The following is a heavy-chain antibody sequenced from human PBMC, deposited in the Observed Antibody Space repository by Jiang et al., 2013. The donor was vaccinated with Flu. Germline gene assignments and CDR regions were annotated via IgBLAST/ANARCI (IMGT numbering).Heavy chain of an antibody. D-gene: IGHD6-25*01. Sequence: IIYPGDSDTRYSPSFQGQVTISADKSISTAYLQWSSLKASDTAMYYCARLAGGPFDYWGQGTLVTVSS. V-gene: IGHV5-51*01. CDR3: ARLAGGPFDY. CDR2: IYPGDSDT. J-gene: IGHJ4*02.